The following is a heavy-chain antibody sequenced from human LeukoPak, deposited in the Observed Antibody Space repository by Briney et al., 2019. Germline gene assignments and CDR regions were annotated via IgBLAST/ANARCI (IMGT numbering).Heavy chain of an antibody. CDR1: GGTFSSYA. CDR3: ARTYYYDSSGYYNWFDP. J-gene: IGHJ5*02. Sequence: ASVKVSCKASGGTFSSYAISWVRQAPGQGLEWMGGIIPIFGTANYAQRFQGRVTITADESTSTAYMELSSLRSEDTAVYYCARTYYYDSSGYYNWFDPWGQGTLVTVSS. CDR2: IIPIFGTA. D-gene: IGHD3-22*01. V-gene: IGHV1-69*13.